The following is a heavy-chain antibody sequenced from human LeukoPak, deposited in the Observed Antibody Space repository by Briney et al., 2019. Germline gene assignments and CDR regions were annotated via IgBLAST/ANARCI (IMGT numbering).Heavy chain of an antibody. J-gene: IGHJ5*02. CDR3: ARGPKSDYDICTGYYNQNNWFDP. Sequence: GASVKVPCKASGYTFISYGINWVRQAPGPGLEWMGWISAYNGNTNYAQTFQGRVTMTTDTSASTAYMELRSLRSDDTAVYYCARGPKSDYDICTGYYNQNNWFDPWGQGTLVTVSS. D-gene: IGHD3-9*01. CDR1: GYTFISYG. CDR2: ISAYNGNT. V-gene: IGHV1-18*01.